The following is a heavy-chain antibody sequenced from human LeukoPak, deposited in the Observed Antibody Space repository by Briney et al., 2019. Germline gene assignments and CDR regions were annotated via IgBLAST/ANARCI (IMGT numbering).Heavy chain of an antibody. D-gene: IGHD6-13*01. V-gene: IGHV3-11*01. J-gene: IGHJ4*02. CDR1: GFPFSDFY. Sequence: GGSLRLSCTASGFPFSDFYMAWFRQPPGKGLECISYISSGGTSISYADSVTGRFTISRDNSKNTLYLQMNSLTAEDTAVYYCARKQQMVHALDYWGQGTLVTVSS. CDR3: ARKQQMVHALDY. CDR2: ISSGGTSI.